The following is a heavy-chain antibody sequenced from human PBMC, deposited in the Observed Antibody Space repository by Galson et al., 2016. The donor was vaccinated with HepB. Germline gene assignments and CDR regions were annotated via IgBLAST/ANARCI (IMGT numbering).Heavy chain of an antibody. CDR3: VRQTSMNGPNFDY. CDR1: GYSYTSYW. J-gene: IGHJ4*02. D-gene: IGHD2/OR15-2a*01. CDR2: IDPSDSHT. V-gene: IGHV5-10-1*01. Sequence: QSGAEVKKPGEPMRISCKAFGYSYTSYWITWVRQMPEKGLEWMGRIDPSDSHTKYSPSLQGHVTISADKSISTAYLQWSSLKASDTAMYYCVRQTSMNGPNFDYWGQGTLVTVSS.